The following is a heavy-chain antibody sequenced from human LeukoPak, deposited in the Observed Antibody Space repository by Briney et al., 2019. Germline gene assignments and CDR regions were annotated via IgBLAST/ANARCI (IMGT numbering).Heavy chain of an antibody. CDR1: GYTLTELS. V-gene: IGHV1-24*01. CDR3: ATDLEPDYYGSVTRYFDY. J-gene: IGHJ4*02. D-gene: IGHD3-10*01. CDR2: LDPGDGET. Sequence: ASVTVSCTVSGYTLTELSMHWVRQSPGKGLEWMAGLDPGDGETILAQKFQGRLSLTEDTSTDTAYMELSSLRSDDTAVYYCATDLEPDYYGSVTRYFDYWGQGTLVTVSS.